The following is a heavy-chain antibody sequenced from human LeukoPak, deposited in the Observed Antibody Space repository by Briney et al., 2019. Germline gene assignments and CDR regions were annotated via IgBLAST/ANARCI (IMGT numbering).Heavy chain of an antibody. CDR1: GFTFRSYA. J-gene: IGHJ4*02. CDR2: ISDSGGYT. D-gene: IGHD5-18*01. Sequence: GGSLRLSCAASGFTFRSYAIHWVRQAPGKGLEWVSAISDSGGYTYYADSVKGRFTISRDNSKNTLYLQMNSLRAEDTAVYYCAKRGYSYGQFDYWGQGTLVTVSS. CDR3: AKRGYSYGQFDY. V-gene: IGHV3-23*01.